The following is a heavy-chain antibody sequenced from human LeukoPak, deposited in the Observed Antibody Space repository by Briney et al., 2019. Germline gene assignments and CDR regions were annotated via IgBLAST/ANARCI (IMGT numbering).Heavy chain of an antibody. CDR3: ARVRGSLFEYSSSWGFDP. D-gene: IGHD6-6*01. J-gene: IGHJ5*02. CDR2: INPNSGGT. CDR1: GYTFTGYY. V-gene: IGHV1-2*02. Sequence: GASVKVSCKASGYTFTGYYMHWVRQAPGQGLEWMGWINPNSGGTNYAQKFQGRVTMTRDTSTSTVYMELSSLRSEDTAVYYCARVRGSLFEYSSSWGFDPWGQGTLVTVSS.